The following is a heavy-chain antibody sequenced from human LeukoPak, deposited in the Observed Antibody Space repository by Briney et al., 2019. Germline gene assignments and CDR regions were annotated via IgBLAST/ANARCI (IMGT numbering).Heavy chain of an antibody. D-gene: IGHD6-19*01. V-gene: IGHV3-23*01. CDR2: ISGSGGST. CDR3: AKDPRIEQWLYGMDV. Sequence: GGSLRLSCAASGFTFSSYAMSWVRQAPGKGLEWVLAISGSGGSTYYADSVKGRFTISRDNSKNTLYLQMNSLRAEDTAVYYCAKDPRIEQWLYGMDVWGEGTTVTVSS. CDR1: GFTFSSYA. J-gene: IGHJ6*04.